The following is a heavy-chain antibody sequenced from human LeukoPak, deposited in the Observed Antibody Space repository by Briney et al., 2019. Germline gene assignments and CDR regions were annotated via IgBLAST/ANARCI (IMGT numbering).Heavy chain of an antibody. D-gene: IGHD6-19*01. CDR1: GFTFSSHA. CDR3: AKDRVEVADTCYFDY. J-gene: IGHJ4*02. V-gene: IGHV3-23*01. Sequence: GGSLRLSCAASGFTFSSHAMNWVRQAPGKGLEWVSGISNSGGSTYYADSVKGRFTISRDNPKNTLYLQMNSLRAEDTAVYYCAKDRVEVADTCYFDYWGQGTLVTVSS. CDR2: ISNSGGST.